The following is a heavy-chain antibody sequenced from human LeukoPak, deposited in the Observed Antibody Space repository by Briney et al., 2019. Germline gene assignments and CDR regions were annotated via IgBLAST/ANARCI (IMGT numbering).Heavy chain of an antibody. CDR3: ARGRYDFYSGQSPFDP. D-gene: IGHD3-3*01. CDR2: INHSEST. Sequence: SETLSLTCAVYGGSFRGHYWSWIRQSPGKGLEWIGEINHSESTNYNPSLKSRITMTVDTSKNQFSLKLNSVTAADTAVYYCARGRYDFYSGQSPFDPWGQGTLVTVSS. CDR1: GGSFRGHY. J-gene: IGHJ5*02. V-gene: IGHV4-34*01.